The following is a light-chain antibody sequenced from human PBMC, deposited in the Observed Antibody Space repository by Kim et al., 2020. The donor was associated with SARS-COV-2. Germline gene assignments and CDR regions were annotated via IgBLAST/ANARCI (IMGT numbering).Light chain of an antibody. CDR1: SSNIGAGYD. CDR2: GNS. Sequence: QSALTQPPSVSGSPGQRVTISCTGSSSNIGAGYDVHWYQQLPGTAPKLLIYGNSNRPSGVPDRFSGSKSGTSASLAITGLQAEDEADYYCQSYDSSLSGSEVFGGWTHLTVL. J-gene: IGLJ3*02. CDR3: QSYDSSLSGSEV. V-gene: IGLV1-40*01.